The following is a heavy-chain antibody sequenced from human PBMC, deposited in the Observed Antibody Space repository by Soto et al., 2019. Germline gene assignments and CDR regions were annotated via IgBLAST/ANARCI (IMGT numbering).Heavy chain of an antibody. CDR2: ISSSSSTI. V-gene: IGHV3-48*01. Sequence: EVQLVESGGGSVQPGGSLRLSCAASGFTFSSYSMNWVRQAPGKGLEWVSYISSSSSTIYYADSVKGRFTISRDNAKNSLYLQMNSLRAEDTAVYYCARSYSGYDFDYWGQGTLVTVSS. D-gene: IGHD5-12*01. CDR3: ARSYSGYDFDY. J-gene: IGHJ4*02. CDR1: GFTFSSYS.